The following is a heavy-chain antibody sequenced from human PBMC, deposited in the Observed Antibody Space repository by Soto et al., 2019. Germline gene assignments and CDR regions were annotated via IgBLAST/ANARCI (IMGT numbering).Heavy chain of an antibody. V-gene: IGHV4-31*03. D-gene: IGHD4-17*01. CDR3: ARDGTTVTTGSRGGFDS. J-gene: IGHJ4*02. CDR2: IYYSGST. CDR1: GGSISSGGYY. Sequence: TLSLTCTVSGGSISSGGYYWSWIRQHPGKGLEWIGYIYYSGSTYYNPPLKSRVTISVDTSKNQFSLKLSSVTAADTAVYYCARDGTTVTTGSRGGFDSWGQGALVTVSS.